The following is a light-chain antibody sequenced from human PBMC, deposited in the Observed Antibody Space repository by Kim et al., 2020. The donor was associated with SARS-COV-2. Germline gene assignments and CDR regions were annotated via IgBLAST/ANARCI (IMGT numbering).Light chain of an antibody. CDR1: SLRNYH. Sequence: ALGQTVRSKCQGNSLRNYHASWYQKRPGQAPVLVIYNKDNRPSGIPDRFSGSSSVDTASLTITGARAEDEADYYCNSRDTSGNLWVFGGGTKVTVL. CDR3: NSRDTSGNLWV. CDR2: NKD. V-gene: IGLV3-19*01. J-gene: IGLJ3*02.